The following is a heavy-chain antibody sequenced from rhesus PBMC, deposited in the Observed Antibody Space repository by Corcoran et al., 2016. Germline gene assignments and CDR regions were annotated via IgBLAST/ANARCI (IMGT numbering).Heavy chain of an antibody. CDR3: AVISGYYGVDF. CDR2: INPRTGVT. CDR1: GYPFTYYY. J-gene: IGHJ4*01. V-gene: IGHV1-138*01. D-gene: IGHD2-2*01. Sequence: QVHLVQSGAELKKPGSPVTVSCKASGYPFTYYYVQWVRQAPGQGLECMGRINPRTGVTDYAQKFQCRVTMTRDTSTGTAYMELSSLRFEDTAVYYCAVISGYYGVDFWGQGALVTVSS.